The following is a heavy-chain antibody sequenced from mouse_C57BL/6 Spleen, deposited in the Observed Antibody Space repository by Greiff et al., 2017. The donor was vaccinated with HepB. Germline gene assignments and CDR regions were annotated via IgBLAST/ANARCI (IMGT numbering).Heavy chain of an antibody. CDR1: GFSLTSYG. D-gene: IGHD1-1*01. V-gene: IGHV2-2*01. Sequence: VQLQQSGPGLVQPSQCLSITCTVSGFSLTSYGVHWVRQSPGKGLEWLGVIWSGGSTDYNAAFISRLSISKDNSKSQVFFKMNSLQADDTAIYYCAGGYGSSYGVDYWGQGTTLTVSS. CDR3: AGGYGSSYGVDY. J-gene: IGHJ2*01. CDR2: IWSGGST.